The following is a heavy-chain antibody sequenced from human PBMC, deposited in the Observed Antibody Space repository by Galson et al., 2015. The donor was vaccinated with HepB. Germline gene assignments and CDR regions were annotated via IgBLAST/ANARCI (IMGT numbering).Heavy chain of an antibody. V-gene: IGHV4-59*01. CDR3: ARGRDGYNYGDAFDI. Sequence: ETLSLTCTVSGGSISSYYWSWIRQPPGKGLEWIGYIYYSGSTNYNPSLKSRVTISVDTSKNQFSLKLSSVTAADTAVYYCARGRDGYNYGDAFDIWGQGTMVTVSS. J-gene: IGHJ3*02. CDR1: GGSISSYY. D-gene: IGHD5-24*01. CDR2: IYYSGST.